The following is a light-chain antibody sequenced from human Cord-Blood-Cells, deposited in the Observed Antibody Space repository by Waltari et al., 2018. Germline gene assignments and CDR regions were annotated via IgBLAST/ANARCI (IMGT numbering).Light chain of an antibody. J-gene: IGLJ3*02. V-gene: IGLV10-54*01. CDR3: SAWDSSLSAWV. Sequence: QAGLTQPPSVSKGLRQTATLTCTGNSNNVGNQGAAWLQQHQGHPPKLLSYRNNNRPSGISERLSASRSGNAASLTITGLQPEDEADDYCSAWDSSLSAWVFGGGTKLTGL. CDR2: RNN. CDR1: SNNVGNQG.